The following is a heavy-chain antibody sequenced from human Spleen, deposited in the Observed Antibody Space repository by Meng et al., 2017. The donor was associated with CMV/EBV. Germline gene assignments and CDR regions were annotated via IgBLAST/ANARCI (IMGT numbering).Heavy chain of an antibody. CDR3: ARGDRMADYYYNMDV. J-gene: IGHJ6*02. V-gene: IGHV1-69*02. CDR2: IIPILGIA. CDR1: GGTFSSYT. Sequence: SVKVSCKASGGTFSSYTISWVRQAPGQGLEWMGRIIPILGIANYAQKFQGRVTITADKSTSTAYMELNSLRSEDTAIYYWARGDRMADYYYNMDVWGQGTTVTVSS. D-gene: IGHD2-8*01.